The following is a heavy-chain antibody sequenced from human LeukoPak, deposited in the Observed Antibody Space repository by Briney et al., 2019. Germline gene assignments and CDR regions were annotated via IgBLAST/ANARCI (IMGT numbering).Heavy chain of an antibody. Sequence: RPSETLSLTCAVYGGSFSGYYWSWIRQPPGKGLEWIGEINHSGSTNYNPSLKSRVTISVDTSKNQFSLKLSSVTAADTVVYYCARGLLWFGELLPPSDWGQGTLVTVS. CDR1: GGSFSGYY. V-gene: IGHV4-34*01. J-gene: IGHJ4*02. D-gene: IGHD3-10*01. CDR2: INHSGST. CDR3: ARGLLWFGELLPPSD.